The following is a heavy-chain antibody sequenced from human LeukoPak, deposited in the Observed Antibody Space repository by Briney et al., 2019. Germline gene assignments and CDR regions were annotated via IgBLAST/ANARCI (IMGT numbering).Heavy chain of an antibody. CDR1: GFTFSSYS. D-gene: IGHD3-22*01. J-gene: IGHJ3*02. V-gene: IGHV3-21*01. CDR2: ISSSSSYI. Sequence: GGSLRLSCAASGFTFSSYSMNWVRQAPGKGLEWVSSISSSSSYIYYADSVKGRFTISRDNAKNSLYLQMNSLRAEDTAVYYCARGLYDRAAFDIWGQGTMVTVSS. CDR3: ARGLYDRAAFDI.